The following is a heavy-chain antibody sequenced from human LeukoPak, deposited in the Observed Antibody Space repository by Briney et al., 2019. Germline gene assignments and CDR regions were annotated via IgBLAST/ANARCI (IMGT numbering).Heavy chain of an antibody. Sequence: GGSLRLSCAASGFTFSSYWMSWVRQAPGKGLEWVANIKQDGSEKYYVDSVKGRFTISRDNAKNSLYLQMNSLRAEDTAVYYCARDPDYDSSGYTFDYWGQGTLVTVSS. J-gene: IGHJ4*02. CDR1: GFTFSSYW. CDR2: IKQDGSEK. V-gene: IGHV3-7*01. D-gene: IGHD3-22*01. CDR3: ARDPDYDSSGYTFDY.